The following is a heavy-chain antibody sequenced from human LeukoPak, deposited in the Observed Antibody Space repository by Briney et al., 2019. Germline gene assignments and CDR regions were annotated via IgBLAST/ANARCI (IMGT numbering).Heavy chain of an antibody. CDR3: ARELPLAYSYGWYYYGMDV. V-gene: IGHV4-59*01. J-gene: IGHJ6*02. Sequence: SETLSLTCTVSGGSISSYYWSWIRQPPGKGLEWIGYIYYSGSTNYNPSLKSLVTISVDTSTNQFSLKLSSVTAADTAVYYCARELPLAYSYGWYYYGMDVWGQGTTVTVSS. D-gene: IGHD5-18*01. CDR2: IYYSGST. CDR1: GGSISSYY.